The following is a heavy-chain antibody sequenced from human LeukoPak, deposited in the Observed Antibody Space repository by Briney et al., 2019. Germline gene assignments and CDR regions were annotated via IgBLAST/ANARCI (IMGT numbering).Heavy chain of an antibody. CDR2: INPNSGGT. Sequence: GASVKVSCKASGYTFTGYYMHWVRQASGQGLEWMGWINPNSGGTNYAQKFQGWVTMTRDTSISTAYMELSRLRSDDTAVYYCARERSSSSRYYYYGMDVWGQGTTVTVSS. CDR3: ARERSSSSRYYYYGMDV. D-gene: IGHD6-6*01. J-gene: IGHJ6*02. CDR1: GYTFTGYY. V-gene: IGHV1-2*04.